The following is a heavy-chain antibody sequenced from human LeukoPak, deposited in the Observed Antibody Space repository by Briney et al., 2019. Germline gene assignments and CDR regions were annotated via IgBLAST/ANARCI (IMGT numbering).Heavy chain of an antibody. J-gene: IGHJ4*02. V-gene: IGHV3-7*01. CDR1: GFNFNTKW. Sequence: GGSLRLSCATSGFNFNTKWMTWVRQAPGKGLEWVANINQDGSGKYHGDSVKGRFIISRDNAKRSLFLEMSSLRAEDTAVYYWADPPSDFWGQGTLVAVSS. CDR3: ADPPSDF. CDR2: INQDGSGK.